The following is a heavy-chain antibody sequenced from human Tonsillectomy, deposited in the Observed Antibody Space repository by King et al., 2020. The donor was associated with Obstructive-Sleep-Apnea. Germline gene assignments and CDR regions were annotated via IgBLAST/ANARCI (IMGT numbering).Heavy chain of an antibody. V-gene: IGHV3-30*04. J-gene: IGHJ6*02. Sequence: QLVQSGGGVVQPGRSLRLSCAASGFTFSSYAMRWVGQAPGKGLEWGAGISYNGSTKYYAASLKGRFTISGDNSKKTLDLQMDSLGAEDTAVYYCASLYCSRTSCRSLSYYYYGMDVWGQGTTVTVSS. CDR3: ASLYCSRTSCRSLSYYYYGMDV. D-gene: IGHD2-2*01. CDR1: GFTFSSYA. CDR2: ISYNGSTK.